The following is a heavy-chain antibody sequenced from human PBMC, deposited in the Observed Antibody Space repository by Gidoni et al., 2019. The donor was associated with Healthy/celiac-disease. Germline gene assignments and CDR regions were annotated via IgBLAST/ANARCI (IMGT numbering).Heavy chain of an antibody. CDR2: IYTSGSP. Sequence: QVQLQESGPGLVKPSETLSLTCTVSGGSISSYYWSWIRQPAGKGLEWIGRIYTSGSPNYNPSLKSRVTMSVDTSKNQFSLKLSSVTAADTAVYYCARSSVTTYYYYYGMDVWGQGTTVTVSS. CDR3: ARSSVTTYYYYYGMDV. CDR1: GGSISSYY. J-gene: IGHJ6*02. D-gene: IGHD4-17*01. V-gene: IGHV4-4*07.